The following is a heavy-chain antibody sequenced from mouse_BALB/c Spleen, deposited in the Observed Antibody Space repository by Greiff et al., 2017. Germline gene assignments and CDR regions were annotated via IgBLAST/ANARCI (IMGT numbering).Heavy chain of an antibody. CDR1: GFTFSSYG. V-gene: IGHV5-6*01. J-gene: IGHJ4*01. D-gene: IGHD1-1*01. CDR3: ARIITTVVDYYAMDY. CDR2: ISSGGSYT. Sequence: EVQVVESGGDLVKPGGSLKLSCAASGFTFSSYGMSWVRQTPDKRLEWVATISSGGSYTYYPDSVKGRFTISRDNAKNTLYLQMSSLKSEDTAMYYCARIITTVVDYYAMDYWGQGTSVTVSS.